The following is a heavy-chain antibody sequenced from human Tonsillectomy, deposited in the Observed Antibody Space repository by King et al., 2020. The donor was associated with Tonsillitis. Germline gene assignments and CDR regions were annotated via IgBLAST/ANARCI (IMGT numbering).Heavy chain of an antibody. V-gene: IGHV3-30*18. Sequence: QVQLVESGGGVVQPGRSLRLSCAASGFTFSTYGMHWVRQAPGKGLEWVAVISYDGYNKNSADSVKGRFTVSRDNSKNTLYLQMNSLRAEDTAVYYCAKDHCPMSRGGNFDYGGQGTLVTVS. CDR1: GFTFSTYG. CDR2: ISYDGYNK. CDR3: AKDHCPMSRGGNFDY. J-gene: IGHJ4*02. D-gene: IGHD2-2*01.